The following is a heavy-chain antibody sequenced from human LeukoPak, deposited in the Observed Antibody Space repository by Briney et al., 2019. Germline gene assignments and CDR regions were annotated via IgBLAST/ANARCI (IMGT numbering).Heavy chain of an antibody. CDR2: INSDGSST. CDR3: ARAVYYSNYLGY. J-gene: IGHJ4*01. V-gene: IGHV3-74*01. D-gene: IGHD3-10*01. Sequence: GGSLRLSCAASGFSVSSDYLSWVRQAPGKGLVWVSRINSDGSSTNYGDSVKGRFTISRDNAKNTLYLQMNSLRAEDTAMYYCARAVYYSNYLGYWGQGTLVTVSS. CDR1: GFSVSSDY.